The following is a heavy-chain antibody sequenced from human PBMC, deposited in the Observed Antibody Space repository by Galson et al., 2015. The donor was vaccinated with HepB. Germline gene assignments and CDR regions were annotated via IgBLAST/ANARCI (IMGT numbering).Heavy chain of an antibody. D-gene: IGHD2-8*01. CDR3: AKEPPGYCRNGVCSEYYYYGMDV. CDR2: ISGSGGDT. J-gene: IGHJ6*02. V-gene: IGHV3-23*01. CDR1: GFAFSSYA. Sequence: SLRLSCAASGFAFSSYAMNWVRQAPGKGLEWVSGISGSGGDTYYPDSVKSRFTISRDNSKNTLYLQMNSLRAEDTAVYYCAKEPPGYCRNGVCSEYYYYGMDVWGQGTTVTVSS.